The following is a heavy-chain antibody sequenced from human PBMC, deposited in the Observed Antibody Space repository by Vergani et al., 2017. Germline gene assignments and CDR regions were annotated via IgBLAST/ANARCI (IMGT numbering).Heavy chain of an antibody. V-gene: IGHV4-61*02. CDR3: GRWTLYSGGYYLQY. J-gene: IGHJ4*02. Sequence: QVQLQESGPGLVKPSQTLSLTCAVAGDSISSGNYFWSWIRQPAGKGLEWIGRVQTSGSTDYNPSLKSRVTISLDTSKNQFSLKLSSVTAADTAVYYCGRWTLYSGGYYLQYWGQGALVHVSS. D-gene: IGHD1-26*01. CDR2: VQTSGST. CDR1: GDSISSGNYF.